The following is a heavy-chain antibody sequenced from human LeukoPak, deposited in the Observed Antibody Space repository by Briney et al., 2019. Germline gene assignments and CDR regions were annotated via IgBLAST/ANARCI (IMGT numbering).Heavy chain of an antibody. D-gene: IGHD4-17*01. CDR1: GFTFSSYA. V-gene: IGHV3-30-3*01. Sequence: GGSLRLSCAASGFTFSSYAMHWVRQAPGKGLEWVAVISYDGSNKYYADSVKGRFTISRGNSKNTLYLQMNSLRAEDTAVYYCARAYQVLPMTTHFSVLDYWGQGTLVTVSS. CDR3: ARAYQVLPMTTHFSVLDY. J-gene: IGHJ4*02. CDR2: ISYDGSNK.